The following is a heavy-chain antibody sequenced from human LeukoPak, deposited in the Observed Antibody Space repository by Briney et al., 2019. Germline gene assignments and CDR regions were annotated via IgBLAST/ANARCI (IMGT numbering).Heavy chain of an antibody. CDR1: GGSISTCY. V-gene: IGHV4-59*01. CDR3: ARGYSNYDY. Sequence: SETLSLTCTVSGGSISTCYWSWVRQPPGKGLEWIGHIYYSGSTNYTPSLKSRVTISVDTSKNQFSLRLSSVTAADTAVYYCARGYSNYDYWGQGTLVTVSS. D-gene: IGHD4-11*01. J-gene: IGHJ4*02. CDR2: IYYSGST.